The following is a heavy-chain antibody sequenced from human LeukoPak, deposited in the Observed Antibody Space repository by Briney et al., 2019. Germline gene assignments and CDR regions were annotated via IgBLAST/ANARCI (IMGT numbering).Heavy chain of an antibody. Sequence: GGSLRLSCAASGFTVSSNYMSWVRQAPGKGLEWVSVIYSGCSTYYADSVKGRFTISRDNSKNTLYLQMNSLRAEDTAVYYCARWGRDLDAFDIWGQGTMVTVSS. CDR1: GFTVSSNY. V-gene: IGHV3-66*01. D-gene: IGHD7-27*01. CDR2: IYSGCST. CDR3: ARWGRDLDAFDI. J-gene: IGHJ3*02.